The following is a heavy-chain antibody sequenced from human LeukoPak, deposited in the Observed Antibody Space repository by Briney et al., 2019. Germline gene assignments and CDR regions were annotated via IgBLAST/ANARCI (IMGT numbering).Heavy chain of an antibody. Sequence: SETLSLTCTVSGGSISSGGYYWSWIRQRPGKGLEWIGYIYYSGSTYYNPSLKSRVTISVDTSKNQFSLKLSSVTAADTAVYYCARGRYRIPFDYWGQGTLVTVSS. D-gene: IGHD5-18*01. CDR2: IYYSGST. CDR1: GGSISSGGYY. CDR3: ARGRYRIPFDY. J-gene: IGHJ4*02. V-gene: IGHV4-31*03.